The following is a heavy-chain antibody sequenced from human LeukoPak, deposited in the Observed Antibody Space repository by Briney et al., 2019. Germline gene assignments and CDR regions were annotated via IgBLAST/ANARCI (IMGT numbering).Heavy chain of an antibody. CDR2: IHHSGST. D-gene: IGHD5-24*01. J-gene: IGHJ4*02. V-gene: IGHV4-34*01. CDR3: ARSHGWLQSHPLDY. Sequence: SETLSLTCAVYGGSFSGYYWSWIRQPPGKGLEWIGEIHHSGSTNNNPSLKSRVTISVDTSKNQFSLKLSSVTAADTAVYYCARSHGWLQSHPLDYWGQGTLVTVSS. CDR1: GGSFSGYY.